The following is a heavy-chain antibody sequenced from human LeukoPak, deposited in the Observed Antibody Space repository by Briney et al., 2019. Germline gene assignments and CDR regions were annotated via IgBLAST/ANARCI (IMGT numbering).Heavy chain of an antibody. J-gene: IGHJ6*02. D-gene: IGHD4-17*01. CDR2: ISNDGSIQ. CDR1: GFTFSSYS. CDR3: ARDPWDYGDYVRYYGMDV. Sequence: PGGSLRLSCAASGFTFSSYSMNWVRQAPGKGLEWVAVISNDGSIQYYTDSVKGRFIISRDDSKNTMYLQMNSLRAEDTAVYYCARDPWDYGDYVRYYGMDVWGQGTTVTVSS. V-gene: IGHV3-30*03.